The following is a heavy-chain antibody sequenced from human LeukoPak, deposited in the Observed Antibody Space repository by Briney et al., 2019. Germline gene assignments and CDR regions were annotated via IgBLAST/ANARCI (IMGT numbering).Heavy chain of an antibody. V-gene: IGHV3-48*01. CDR2: ISSSSSTI. D-gene: IGHD3-3*01. J-gene: IGHJ5*02. CDR3: ARDRVRDWFDP. CDR1: GFTFSSYS. Sequence: GGSLRLSCAASGFTFSSYSMNWVRQAPGKGLEWVSYISSSSSTIYYADSVKGRFTISRDNAKNSLYLQMNSLRAEDTAVYYCARDRVRDWFDPWGQGTLVTVSS.